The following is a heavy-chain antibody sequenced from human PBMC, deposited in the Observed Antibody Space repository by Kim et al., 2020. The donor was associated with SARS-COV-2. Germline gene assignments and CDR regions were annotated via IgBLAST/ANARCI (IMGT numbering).Heavy chain of an antibody. Sequence: SETLSLTCTVSGGSISSGGYYWSWIRQHPGKGLEWIGYIYYSGSTYYNPSLKSRVTISVDTSKNQFSLKLSSVTAADTAVYYCARGTISNWEFDYWGQGTLVTVSS. CDR2: IYYSGST. J-gene: IGHJ4*02. CDR3: ARGTISNWEFDY. V-gene: IGHV4-31*03. D-gene: IGHD1-1*01. CDR1: GGSISSGGYY.